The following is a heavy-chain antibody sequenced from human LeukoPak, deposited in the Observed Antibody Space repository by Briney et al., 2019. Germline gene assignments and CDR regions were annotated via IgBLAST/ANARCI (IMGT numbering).Heavy chain of an antibody. V-gene: IGHV4-59*12. CDR3: ARGDGGSYDYDAFDI. CDR2: FHYSGTT. Sequence: SETLSLTCTVSGGSISSYYWSWIRQPPGEELEWIGYFHYSGTTNYNPSLKSRVTISVDTSKNQFSLKLSSVTAADTAVYYCARGDGGSYDYDAFDIWGQGTMVTVSS. J-gene: IGHJ3*02. D-gene: IGHD1-26*01. CDR1: GGSISSYY.